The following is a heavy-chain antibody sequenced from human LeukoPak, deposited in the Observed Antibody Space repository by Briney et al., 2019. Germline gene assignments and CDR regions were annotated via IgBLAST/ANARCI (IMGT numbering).Heavy chain of an antibody. J-gene: IGHJ4*02. V-gene: IGHV3-33*06. CDR1: GFSFSRHG. CDR3: AKDWEGYTNDLDY. CDR2: IWHDGSNQ. D-gene: IGHD2-8*01. Sequence: GGSLRLSCAASGFSFSRHGMHWVRQAPGKGLEWVAVIWHDGSNQYYGDSVKGRFTISRDNSKNTLYLQMNSLRVEDTAVYYCAKDWEGYTNDLDYWGQGTLVTVSS.